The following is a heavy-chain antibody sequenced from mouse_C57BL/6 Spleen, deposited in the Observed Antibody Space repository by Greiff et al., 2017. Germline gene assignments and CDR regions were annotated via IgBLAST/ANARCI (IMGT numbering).Heavy chain of an antibody. CDR1: GFTFNTYA. CDR2: ISSKSSNYAT. V-gene: IGHV10-3*01. Sequence: LVESGGGLVQPKGSLKLSCAASGFTFNTYAMHWVRQAPGKGLEWVARISSKSSNYATYYADSVKDRFTISRDDSQSMLYLQMNNLKTEDTAMYYCVKEEDGRYFDYWGQGTTLTVSS. CDR3: VKEEDGRYFDY. J-gene: IGHJ2*01.